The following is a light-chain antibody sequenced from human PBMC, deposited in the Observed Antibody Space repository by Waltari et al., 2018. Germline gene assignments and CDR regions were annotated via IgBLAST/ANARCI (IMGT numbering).Light chain of an antibody. J-gene: IGLJ2*01. Sequence: QSALTQPASVSGSPGQSITISCPGTSSDIGGYNFVSWYQQYPGKVPKLIIYDVNNRPSGVSNRFSGSKSGDTASLTISGLQAEDEADYYCSSYISSDIPVVFGGGTKLTVL. V-gene: IGLV2-14*03. CDR2: DVN. CDR1: SSDIGGYNF. CDR3: SSYISSDIPVV.